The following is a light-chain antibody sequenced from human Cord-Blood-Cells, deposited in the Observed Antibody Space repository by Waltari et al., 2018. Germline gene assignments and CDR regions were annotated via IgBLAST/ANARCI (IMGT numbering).Light chain of an antibody. CDR3: SSYTSSCYV. CDR2: DVS. J-gene: IGLJ1*01. CDR1: SSDVGGYNY. Sequence: QSALTQPAPVSGSPGQSITISCTGTSSDVGGYNYVSWYQQHPGKAPKLMIYDVSNPPSGVSNRFSASKSGNTASLTISGLQAEDEADYYCSSYTSSCYVFGTGTKVTVL. V-gene: IGLV2-14*01.